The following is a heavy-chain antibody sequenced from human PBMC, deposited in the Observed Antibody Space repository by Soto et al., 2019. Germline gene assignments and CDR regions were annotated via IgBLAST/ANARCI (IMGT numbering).Heavy chain of an antibody. CDR3: AGTVHGNRLDP. V-gene: IGHV4-4*07. CDR2: IYTSGIT. CDR1: GGSISSYY. D-gene: IGHD1-1*01. Sequence: SETLSLTCTVSGGSISSYYLSWIRQPAGKGLEWIVRIYTSGITNYNPSLKSRVTMSVDTSKNQFSLKLSSVTAADTAVYYCAGTVHGNRLDPWGLGTLVTVSS. J-gene: IGHJ5*02.